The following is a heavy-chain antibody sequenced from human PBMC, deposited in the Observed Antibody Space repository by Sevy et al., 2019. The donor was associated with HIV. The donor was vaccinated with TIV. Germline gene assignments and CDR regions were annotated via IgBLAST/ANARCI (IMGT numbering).Heavy chain of an antibody. V-gene: IGHV3-15*01. J-gene: IGHJ6*02. CDR1: GFTFSYAW. Sequence: GGSLRLSCAASGFTFSYAWMSWVRQAPGKGLEWVGRIKAKSDGGTIDYAAPVKGRFTISRDDSKNTLYLQMNSLKTEDTGIYYGNTDPIIVLLVTDGMDVWGQGTTVTVSS. CDR3: NTDPIIVLLVTDGMDV. D-gene: IGHD2-8*02. CDR2: IKAKSDGGTI.